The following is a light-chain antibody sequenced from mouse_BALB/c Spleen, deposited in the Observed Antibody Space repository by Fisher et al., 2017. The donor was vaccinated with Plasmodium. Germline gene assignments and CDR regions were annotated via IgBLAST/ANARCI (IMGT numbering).Light chain of an antibody. J-gene: IGKJ1*01. CDR1: QDINSY. V-gene: IGKV14-111*01. Sequence: ITQSTSSMYASLGERVTITCKASQDINSYLTWFQQKPGKSPKTLIYRANRLVDGVPSRFSGIGSGQDYSLTISSLEYEEMGIYYCLQYGEFPPTFGGGTTLEIK. CDR2: RAN. CDR3: LQYGEFPPT.